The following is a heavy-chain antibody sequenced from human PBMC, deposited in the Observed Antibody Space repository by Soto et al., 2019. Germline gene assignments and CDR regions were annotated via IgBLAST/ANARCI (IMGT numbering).Heavy chain of an antibody. CDR2: IYYSGST. Sequence: SETLSLTCTVSGGSISSYYWSWIRQPPGKGLEWIGYIYYSGSTNYNPSLKSRVTISVDTSKNQFSLKLSSVTAADTAVYYCARLSPRGWYEVPQRRGYMDVWGKGTTVTVSS. D-gene: IGHD6-19*01. CDR3: ARLSPRGWYEVPQRRGYMDV. CDR1: GGSISSYY. V-gene: IGHV4-59*08. J-gene: IGHJ6*03.